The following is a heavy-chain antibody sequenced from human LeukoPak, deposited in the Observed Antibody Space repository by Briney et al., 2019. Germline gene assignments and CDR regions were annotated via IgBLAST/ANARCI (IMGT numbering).Heavy chain of an antibody. CDR3: ARGGGNWNPGWFDP. J-gene: IGHJ5*02. V-gene: IGHV3-30*02. CDR1: GFTFSSYG. CDR2: IRYDGSNK. Sequence: GGSLRLSCAASGFTFSSYGMHWVRQAPGKGLEWVAFIRYDGSNKYYADSVKGRFTISRDNSKNTLYLQMNSLRAEDTAVYYCARGGGNWNPGWFDPWGQGTLVTVSS. D-gene: IGHD1-1*01.